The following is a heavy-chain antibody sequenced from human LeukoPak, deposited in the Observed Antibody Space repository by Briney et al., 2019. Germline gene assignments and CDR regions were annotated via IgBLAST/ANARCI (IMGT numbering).Heavy chain of an antibody. CDR1: GFTSIAYA. CDR3: AKDQALVGATLFDY. V-gene: IGHV3-23*01. J-gene: IGHJ4*02. D-gene: IGHD1-26*01. Sequence: GGSLRLSCVGSGFTSIAYALTWARQAPGKGLEWVSGISGSGDSTYYADSVKGRFTISRDNSKNTLYLQMNGLRAEDTAVYYCAKDQALVGATLFDYWGQGTLVTVSS. CDR2: ISGSGDST.